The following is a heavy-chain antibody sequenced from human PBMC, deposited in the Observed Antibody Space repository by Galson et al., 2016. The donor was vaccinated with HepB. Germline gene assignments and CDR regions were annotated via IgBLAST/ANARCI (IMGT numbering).Heavy chain of an antibody. CDR2: ISGSSAT. V-gene: IGHV3-23*01. Sequence: SLRLSCAASGFTFRNYGMSWVRQAPGKGLEWVSAISGSSATYYADSVKGRFTISRDNSKNTLLLQMNTLRAEDTAVYYCAKVREACSRTSCYHYYGTDVWGQGTTVTVSS. CDR1: GFTFRNYG. CDR3: AKVREACSRTSCYHYYGTDV. J-gene: IGHJ6*02. D-gene: IGHD2-2*01.